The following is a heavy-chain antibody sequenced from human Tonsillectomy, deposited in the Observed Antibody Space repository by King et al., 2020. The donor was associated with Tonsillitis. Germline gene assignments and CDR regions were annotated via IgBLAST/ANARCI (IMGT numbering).Heavy chain of an antibody. CDR2: ISYDGSNK. V-gene: IGHV3-30*04. D-gene: IGHD3-3*02. Sequence: VQLVESGGGVVQPGRSLRLSCTASGFNFSTYAVHWVRQAPGQGLEWVAVISYDGSNKYYADSVKGRFTISRDNSKNTLYLQMNSLRPEDTAIYYCARDPETYIPLAFRIFLHFDPWGRGTLVTVSP. CDR1: GFNFSTYA. J-gene: IGHJ5*02. CDR3: ARDPETYIPLAFRIFLHFDP.